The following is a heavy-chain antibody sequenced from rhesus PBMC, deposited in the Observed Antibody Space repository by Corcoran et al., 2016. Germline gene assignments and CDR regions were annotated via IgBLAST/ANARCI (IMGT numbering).Heavy chain of an antibody. V-gene: IGHV1-198*02. CDR1: GLTFGRYA. Sequence: QVQLVQSGAEVEKPGASVKVSCKASGLTFGRYAIRWLQPAPGQGLEWRGVVIPRVGITIYAEKFQGKVKITAGTSTGTADMELSSRRSEDTAVYYCARVPRGGYGNYIDYWAQGVLVTVSS. CDR3: ARVPRGGYGNYIDY. D-gene: IGHD4-29*01. J-gene: IGHJ4*01. CDR2: VIPRVGIT.